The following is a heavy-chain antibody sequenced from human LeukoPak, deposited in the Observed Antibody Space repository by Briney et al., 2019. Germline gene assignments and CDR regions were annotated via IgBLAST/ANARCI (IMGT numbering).Heavy chain of an antibody. Sequence: GGSLRLSCAASGFTFSSYAMHWVRQAPGKGLEWVAFIRYDGSIKYYADSVKGRFTLSRDNSKNTLFLQMNSLRAADTALYYCAKEYDIRYYYYYMDVWGKGTTVTISS. CDR1: GFTFSSYA. CDR2: IRYDGSIK. CDR3: AKEYDIRYYYYYMDV. D-gene: IGHD3-22*01. V-gene: IGHV3-30*02. J-gene: IGHJ6*03.